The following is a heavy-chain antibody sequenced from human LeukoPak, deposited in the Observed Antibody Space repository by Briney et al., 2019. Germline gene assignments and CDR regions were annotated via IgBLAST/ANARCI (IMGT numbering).Heavy chain of an antibody. Sequence: GGSLRLSCAASGXXFSSYAMSWVRQAPGKGLEWVSAISGSGGSTYYADSVKGRFTISRDNSKNTLYLQMNSLRAEDTAVYYCAKTPYSSSWYYFQHWGQGTLVTVSS. CDR3: AKTPYSSSWYYFQH. D-gene: IGHD6-13*01. CDR2: ISGSGGST. V-gene: IGHV3-23*01. J-gene: IGHJ1*01. CDR1: GXXFSSYA.